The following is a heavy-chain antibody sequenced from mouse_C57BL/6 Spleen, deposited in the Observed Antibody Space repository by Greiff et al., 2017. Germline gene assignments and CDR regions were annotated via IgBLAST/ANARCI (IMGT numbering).Heavy chain of an antibody. J-gene: IGHJ3*01. V-gene: IGHV3-1*01. CDR1: GYSITSGYD. D-gene: IGHD2-5*01. CDR2: ISDSGST. CDR3: ARADYSNRLFAY. Sequence: EVKLVESGPGMVKPSQSLSLTCTVTGYSITSGYDWHWIRHFPGNKLEWMGYISDSGSTNYNPSLKSRISITHDTSKNHFFLKLNSVTTEDTATYYCARADYSNRLFAYWGQGALVTVSA.